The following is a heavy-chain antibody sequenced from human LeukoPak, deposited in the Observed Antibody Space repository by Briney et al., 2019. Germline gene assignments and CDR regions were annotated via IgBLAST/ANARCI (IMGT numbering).Heavy chain of an antibody. CDR3: ARGLGDGYNFPHWYFDL. J-gene: IGHJ2*01. CDR2: IYYTGST. CDR1: GGSLRSYY. D-gene: IGHD5-24*01. Sequence: PSETLSLTCTVSGGSLRSYYWSWIRQPPGKELEWIGYIYYTGSTNYNPSLKSRVTISVNTSKNQFSLKLSSVTAADTAVYYCARGLGDGYNFPHWYFDLWGRGTLVTVSS. V-gene: IGHV4-59*01.